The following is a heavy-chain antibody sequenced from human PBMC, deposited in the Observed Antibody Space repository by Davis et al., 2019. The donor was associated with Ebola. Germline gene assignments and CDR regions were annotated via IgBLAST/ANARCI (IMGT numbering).Heavy chain of an antibody. CDR1: GFTVRHTH. Sequence: GGSLRLSCDASGFTVRHTHMSWVRQAPGKGLEWVSGIYGGDTHYADSVKGRFTISRANSKNTLHLQMNSLRVEDTAVYFCAREPTGNYYYFYGMDVWGKGTTVSVSS. CDR3: AREPTGNYYYFYGMDV. D-gene: IGHD4-11*01. J-gene: IGHJ6*04. CDR2: IYGGDT. V-gene: IGHV3-53*01.